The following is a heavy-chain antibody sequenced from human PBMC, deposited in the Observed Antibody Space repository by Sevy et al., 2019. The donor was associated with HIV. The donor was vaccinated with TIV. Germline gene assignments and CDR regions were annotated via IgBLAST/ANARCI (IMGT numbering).Heavy chain of an antibody. CDR2: ISGSGGST. CDR1: GFTFSSYA. V-gene: IGHV3-23*01. J-gene: IGHJ6*02. Sequence: GGSLRLSCAASGFTFSSYAMSWVRQAPGKGLEWVSAISGSGGSTYYADSVKGRFTISRDNSKNTLYLQMNSLRAEDTAVYYCAQSSGVAAPGYYYGMDVWGQGTTVTVSS. D-gene: IGHD6-6*01. CDR3: AQSSGVAAPGYYYGMDV.